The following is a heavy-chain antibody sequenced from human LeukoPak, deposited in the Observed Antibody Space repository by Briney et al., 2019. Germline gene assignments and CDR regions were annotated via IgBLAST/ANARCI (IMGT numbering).Heavy chain of an antibody. Sequence: ASVKVSCKASGYTFTNYGISWVRQAPGQGLEWMGWISAYNGNTNSAQRLQGRVTMTTDTSTNTAYMELRSLRSDDTAVYYCARDLRTAEPKGTAFDYWGQGTLVTVSS. V-gene: IGHV1-18*01. D-gene: IGHD5/OR15-5a*01. CDR1: GYTFTNYG. J-gene: IGHJ4*02. CDR3: ARDLRTAEPKGTAFDY. CDR2: ISAYNGNT.